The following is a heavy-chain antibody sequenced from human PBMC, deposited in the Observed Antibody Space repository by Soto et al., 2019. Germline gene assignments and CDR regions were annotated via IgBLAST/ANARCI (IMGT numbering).Heavy chain of an antibody. Sequence: QVQLVQSGAEVKKPGSSVKVSCKASGGTFSSYAISWVRQAPGQGLEWMGGIIPIFGTANYAQKFQGRVTITADESTSTAYMELSSLRSEDTAVYYCASLYCSGGSCYLGAPDIDYWGQGTLVTVSS. CDR2: IIPIFGTA. CDR1: GGTFSSYA. J-gene: IGHJ4*02. D-gene: IGHD2-15*01. V-gene: IGHV1-69*01. CDR3: ASLYCSGGSCYLGAPDIDY.